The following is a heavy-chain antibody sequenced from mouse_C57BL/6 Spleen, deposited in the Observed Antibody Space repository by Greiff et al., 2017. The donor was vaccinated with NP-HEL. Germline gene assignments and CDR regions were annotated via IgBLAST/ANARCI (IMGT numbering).Heavy chain of an antibody. CDR3: ARSGYGYDVDWYFDV. V-gene: IGHV8-12*01. J-gene: IGHJ1*03. CDR2: IYWDDDK. CDR1: GFSLSTSGMG. D-gene: IGHD2-2*01. Sequence: QVTLKVSGPGILQSSQTLSLTCSFSGFSLSTSGMGVSWIRQPSGNGLEWLAHIYWDDDKRYNPSLKSRLTISKDTSRNQVFLKITSVDTADTATYYCARSGYGYDVDWYFDVWGTGTTVTVSS.